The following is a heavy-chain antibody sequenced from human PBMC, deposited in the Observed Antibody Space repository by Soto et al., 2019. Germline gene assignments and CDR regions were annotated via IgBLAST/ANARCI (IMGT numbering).Heavy chain of an antibody. CDR3: ARGQRFSDWFDP. CDR2: IYSSGST. CDR1: GGAISCYY. Sequence: SETLSLTWTVTGGAISCYYWTWIRQSDGEGLEWIGRIYSSGSTNYNPSLKSRVTISLDTSMNYFSLRLSSVTAADTAVYYCARGQRFSDWFDPWGQGTLVTVSS. V-gene: IGHV4-4*07. J-gene: IGHJ5*02. D-gene: IGHD3-3*01.